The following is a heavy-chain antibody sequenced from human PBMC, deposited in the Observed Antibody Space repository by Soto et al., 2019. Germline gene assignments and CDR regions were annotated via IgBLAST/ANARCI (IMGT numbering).Heavy chain of an antibody. V-gene: IGHV3-33*01. J-gene: IGHJ1*01. D-gene: IGHD2-2*01. CDR2: MRSDGSNK. Sequence: PGGSLRLSCEASGFIFSNYDMYWVRQGPGKGLEWVALMRSDGSNKYYVDSVRGRFTISRDNSKNMLFLQVDSLRAEDTAVYYCARAHISSEISMPQTFHHWGPGTLVTVS. CDR3: ARAHISSEISMPQTFHH. CDR1: GFIFSNYD.